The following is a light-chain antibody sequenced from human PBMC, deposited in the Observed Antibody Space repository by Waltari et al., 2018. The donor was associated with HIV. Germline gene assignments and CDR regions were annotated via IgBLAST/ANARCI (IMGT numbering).Light chain of an antibody. Sequence: QSAPTQPPSASGTPGQRVTMSCSGSSSNIGSKTVNWYQQLPGTAPKLLIFSNNQRPSGVPDRFSGSKSGTSASLAISGLQSEDEADYYCAAWDDSLDEYVFGTGTKVTVL. CDR1: SSNIGSKT. CDR2: SNN. CDR3: AAWDDSLDEYV. J-gene: IGLJ1*01. V-gene: IGLV1-44*01.